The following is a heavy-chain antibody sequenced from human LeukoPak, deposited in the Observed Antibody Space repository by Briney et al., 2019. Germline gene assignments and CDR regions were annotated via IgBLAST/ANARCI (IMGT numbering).Heavy chain of an antibody. D-gene: IGHD5-18*01. Sequence: QTGGSLRLSCAASGFTFGSYEVNWVRQAPGKGLEWVSYISSSGSTIYYADSVKGRFTISRDNAKNSLYLQMNSLRAEDTAVYYWARVTCGYSYGVDYWGQGNLVTVSS. CDR1: GFTFGSYE. CDR3: ARVTCGYSYGVDY. CDR2: ISSSGSTI. J-gene: IGHJ4*02. V-gene: IGHV3-48*03.